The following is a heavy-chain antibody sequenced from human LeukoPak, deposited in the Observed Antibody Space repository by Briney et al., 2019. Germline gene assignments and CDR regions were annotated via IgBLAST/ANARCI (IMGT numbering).Heavy chain of an antibody. D-gene: IGHD2-15*01. CDR3: ARDNCGGSCYLNYFAMDV. J-gene: IGHJ6*02. CDR2: TYTSGST. Sequence: GGSLRLSCAASGFTVSNSFMIWVRQAPGKGLEWASLTYTSGSTYYADSMRGRFTISRDNSRNIVYLQINSLRAEDTAVYYCARDNCGGSCYLNYFAMDVWGQGTTVTVSS. V-gene: IGHV3-53*01. CDR1: GFTVSNSF.